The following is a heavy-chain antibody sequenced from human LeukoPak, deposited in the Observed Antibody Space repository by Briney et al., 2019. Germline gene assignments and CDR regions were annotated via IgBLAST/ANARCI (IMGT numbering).Heavy chain of an antibody. V-gene: IGHV3-74*01. CDR3: ARGLHFDY. J-gene: IGHJ4*02. CDR1: GFIFNKHA. Sequence: GGSLRLSCVASGFIFNKHAMSWVRQAPGKGLVWVSRINSDGSSTSYADSVKGRFTISRDNAKNTLYLQMNSLRAEDTAVYYCARGLHFDYWGQGTLVTVSS. D-gene: IGHD5-12*01. CDR2: INSDGSST.